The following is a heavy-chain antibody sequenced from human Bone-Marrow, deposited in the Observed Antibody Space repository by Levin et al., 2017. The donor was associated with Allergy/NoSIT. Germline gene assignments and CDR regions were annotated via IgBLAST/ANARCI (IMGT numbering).Heavy chain of an antibody. J-gene: IGHJ6*02. CDR3: ARSIAAAGPPHYYYYGMDV. CDR1: GFTFSSYS. D-gene: IGHD6-13*01. V-gene: IGHV3-21*01. CDR2: ISSSSSYI. Sequence: LSLTCAASGFTFSSYSMNWVRQAPGKGLEWVSSISSSSSYIYYADSVKGRFTISRDNAKNSLYLQMNSLRAEDTAVYYCARSIAAAGPPHYYYYGMDVWGQGTTVTVSS.